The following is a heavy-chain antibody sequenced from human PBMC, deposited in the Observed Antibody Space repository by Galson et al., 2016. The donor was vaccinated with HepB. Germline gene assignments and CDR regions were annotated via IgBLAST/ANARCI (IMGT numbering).Heavy chain of an antibody. D-gene: IGHD1-14*01. CDR3: ARGRYDSGGQPVDAFDN. Sequence: SLRLSCAASGFSVSNNYMTWVRQAPGRGLQWVSVIYTGGNTYYADSVKGRFTISRDNSKNTLFLQINSLRAEDTALYYCARGRYDSGGQPVDAFDNWGQGTMVTGAS. V-gene: IGHV3-53*01. CDR1: GFSVSNNY. CDR2: IYTGGNT. J-gene: IGHJ3*02.